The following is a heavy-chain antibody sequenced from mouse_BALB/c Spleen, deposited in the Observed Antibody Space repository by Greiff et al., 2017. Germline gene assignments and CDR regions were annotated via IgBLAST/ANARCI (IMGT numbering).Heavy chain of an antibody. CDR1: GFTFSSYT. Sequence: EVQLVESGGGLVKPGGSLKLSCAASGFTFSSYTMSWVRQTPEKRLEWVATISSGGSYTYYPDSVKGRFTISRDNAKNTLYLQMSSLKSEDTAMYYCTRDTGIYGDWGQGTLVTVSA. D-gene: IGHD1-1*02. V-gene: IGHV5-6-4*01. J-gene: IGHJ3*01. CDR2: ISSGGSYT. CDR3: TRDTGIYGD.